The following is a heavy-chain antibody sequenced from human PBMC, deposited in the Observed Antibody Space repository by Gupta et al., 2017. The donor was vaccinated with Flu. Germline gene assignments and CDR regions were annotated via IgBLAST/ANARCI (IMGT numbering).Heavy chain of an antibody. CDR3: ARDDDLYHYYRGMDV. V-gene: IGHV3-23*01. D-gene: IGHD3-10*01. J-gene: IGHJ6*02. CDR2: ITGDGGNT. Sequence: SAAMSWVRQAAGKGLEWFSCITGDGGNTYYADSVKGRCTISRDNPKSSLFLQLNSLRADDTAVYYGARDDDLYHYYRGMDVWCQGTKVTVSS. CDR1: SAA.